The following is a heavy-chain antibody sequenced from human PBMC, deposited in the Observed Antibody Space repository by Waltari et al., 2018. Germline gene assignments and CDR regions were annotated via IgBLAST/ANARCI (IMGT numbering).Heavy chain of an antibody. CDR3: ARHSGPLLWFGELSAPLSYFDY. CDR1: GFTVSNNH. Sequence: VQLVESGGGLSQPGGSLRLSCAASGFTVSNNHMSWVRQVPGKGLEWIGSIYYSGSTYYNPSRKSRVTISVDTSKNQFSLKLSSVTAADTAVYYCARHSGPLLWFGELSAPLSYFDYWGQGTLVTVSS. J-gene: IGHJ4*02. V-gene: IGHV4-59*05. CDR2: IYYSGST. D-gene: IGHD3-10*01.